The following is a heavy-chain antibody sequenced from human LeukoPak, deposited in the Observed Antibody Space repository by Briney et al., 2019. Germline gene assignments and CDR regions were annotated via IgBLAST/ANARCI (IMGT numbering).Heavy chain of an antibody. D-gene: IGHD3-22*01. Sequence: PGGSLRLSCAASGFTFSSYAMSWVRQAPGKGLEWVSAISGSGGSTYYADSVKGRFTISRDNSKNTLYLQMNSLRAEDTAVYYRAKDPNYDSSGYTFDYWGQGTLVTVSS. V-gene: IGHV3-23*01. CDR1: GFTFSSYA. CDR2: ISGSGGST. J-gene: IGHJ4*02. CDR3: AKDPNYDSSGYTFDY.